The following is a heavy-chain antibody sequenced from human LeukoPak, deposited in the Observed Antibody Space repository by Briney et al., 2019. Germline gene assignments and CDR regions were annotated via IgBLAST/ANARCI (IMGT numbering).Heavy chain of an antibody. CDR1: GFTFSSHW. D-gene: IGHD3-3*01. CDR2: INSDGSST. V-gene: IGHV3-74*01. J-gene: IGHJ3*02. CDR3: TRGYYDFWSGSHDAFDI. Sequence: GGSLRLSCAASGFTFSSHWMHWVRQAPGKGLVWVSRINSDGSSTSYADSVKGRFTISRDNAKNTLYLRMNGLRAEDTAVYYCTRGYYDFWSGSHDAFDIWGQGTMVTVSS.